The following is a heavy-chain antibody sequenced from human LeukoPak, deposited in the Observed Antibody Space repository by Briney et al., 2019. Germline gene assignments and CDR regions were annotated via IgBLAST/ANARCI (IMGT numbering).Heavy chain of an antibody. D-gene: IGHD4-17*01. CDR2: IYYGGST. J-gene: IGHJ5*02. CDR1: GGSISSSSYY. Sequence: SETLSLTCAVSGGSISSSSYYWGWIRQPPGKGLEWIGSIYYGGSTYYNPSLKSRVTISVDTSKNQFSLKLSSVTAADTAVYYCARLLYDGDYLWGQGTLVTVSS. V-gene: IGHV4-39*01. CDR3: ARLLYDGDYL.